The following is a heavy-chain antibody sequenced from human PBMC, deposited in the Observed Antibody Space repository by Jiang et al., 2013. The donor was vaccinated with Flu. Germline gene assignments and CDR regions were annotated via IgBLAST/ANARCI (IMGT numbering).Heavy chain of an antibody. D-gene: IGHD2-15*01. CDR3: AEGSVA. CDR2: INQDGSQK. CDR1: GFTFSRSW. V-gene: IGHV3-7*03. J-gene: IGHJ5*02. Sequence: QLVESGGGVVQPGRSLRLSCAASGFTFSRSWMSWVRQPPGKGLEWVANINQDGSQKYYVDSVKGRFTISRDNSKNSLYLQMNRLRAEDTAVYYCAEGSVAWGQGTLVTVSS.